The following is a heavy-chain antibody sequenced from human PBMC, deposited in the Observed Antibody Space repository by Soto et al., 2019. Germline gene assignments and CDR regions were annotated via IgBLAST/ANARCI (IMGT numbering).Heavy chain of an antibody. CDR1: GFTVSSNY. Sequence: GGSLRLSCAASGFTVSSNYMSWVRQAPGKGLEWVSVIYSGGSTYYADSVKGRFTISRHNSKNTLYLQMNSLRAEDTAVYYCARWQWLAIKGYFDYWGQGTLVTVSS. D-gene: IGHD6-19*01. CDR3: ARWQWLAIKGYFDY. V-gene: IGHV3-53*04. CDR2: IYSGGST. J-gene: IGHJ4*02.